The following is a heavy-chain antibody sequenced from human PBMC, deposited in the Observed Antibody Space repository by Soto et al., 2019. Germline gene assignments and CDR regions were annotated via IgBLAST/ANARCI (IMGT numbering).Heavy chain of an antibody. CDR1: GYSFISYG. CDR3: STWYNDYAVSVKSRITINPDTSKNQFSLQLNSVTPEDTAVYYCARDRLVYSGYDFFGSSGPSGFDY. D-gene: IGHD3-16*01. CDR2: FSTYNGKT. V-gene: IGHV1-18*01. Sequence: GASVKVSCKADGYSFISYGIAWVRQAPGQGLEWMGWFSTYNGKTNYAQKVQDRVTMTTDTSTCTAYMDVRSLRSDDTALYYRSTWYNDYAVSVKSRITINPDTSKNQFSLQLNSVTPEDTAVYYCARDRLVYSGYDFFGSSGPSGFDYWGQGTLVTVSS. J-gene: IGHJ4*02.